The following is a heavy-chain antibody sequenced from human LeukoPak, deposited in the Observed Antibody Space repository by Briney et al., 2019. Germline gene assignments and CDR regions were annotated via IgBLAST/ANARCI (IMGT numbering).Heavy chain of an antibody. V-gene: IGHV3-23*01. J-gene: IGHJ4*02. CDR3: AQDLVWGAFDF. Sequence: GGSLRLSCAASGFTFSNYGMDWVRQAPGEGLEWRSGISSRCGGTYYAGSVKGRFTISRDDSKNTLSLQMNSLRVEDTAIYYCAQDLVWGAFDFWGQGTLVTVSS. D-gene: IGHD7-27*01. CDR2: ISSRCGGT. CDR1: GFTFSNYG.